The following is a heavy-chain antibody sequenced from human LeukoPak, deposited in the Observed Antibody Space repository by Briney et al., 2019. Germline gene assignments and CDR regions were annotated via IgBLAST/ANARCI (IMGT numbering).Heavy chain of an antibody. J-gene: IGHJ4*02. CDR3: AKAVGQWLVEFDY. CDR2: ISGSGGST. D-gene: IGHD6-19*01. Sequence: GGSLRLSCAASGFTFSSYAMSWVLHAPGKGLSWVSAISGSGGSTYYADSVKGRFTISRDNSKNTLYLQMNSLRAEDTAVYYCAKAVGQWLVEFDYWGQGTLVTVSS. V-gene: IGHV3-23*01. CDR1: GFTFSSYA.